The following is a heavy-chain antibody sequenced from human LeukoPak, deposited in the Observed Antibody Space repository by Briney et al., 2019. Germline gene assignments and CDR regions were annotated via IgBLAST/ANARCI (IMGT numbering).Heavy chain of an antibody. D-gene: IGHD2-15*01. CDR2: INHSGST. J-gene: IGHJ6*02. Sequence: SETLSLTCAVYGGSFSGYYWSWIRQPPGKGLEWIGEINHSGSTNYNPSLKSRVTISVDTSKNQFSLKRSSVTAADTAVYYCARGPVVVVVAASGYYYYYGMDVWGQGTTVTVSS. V-gene: IGHV4-34*01. CDR1: GGSFSGYY. CDR3: ARGPVVVVVAASGYYYYYGMDV.